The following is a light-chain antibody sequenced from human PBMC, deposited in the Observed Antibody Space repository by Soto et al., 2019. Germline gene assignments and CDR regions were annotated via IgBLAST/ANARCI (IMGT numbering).Light chain of an antibody. Sequence: DIRMTQSPSTLSASVGDRVTIACRASQSIDSWLAWYQQKPGKAPKLLIYGATSLETGVPSRFSASGSGTDFALTISSLQPGDFATYYCQQYNSYPWTFGQGTKV. V-gene: IGKV1-5*01. CDR2: GAT. CDR1: QSIDSW. CDR3: QQYNSYPWT. J-gene: IGKJ1*01.